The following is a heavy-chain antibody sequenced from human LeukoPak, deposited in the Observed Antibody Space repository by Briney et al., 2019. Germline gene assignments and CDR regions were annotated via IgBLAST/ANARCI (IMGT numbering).Heavy chain of an antibody. D-gene: IGHD4-17*01. CDR3: ASYDYGGLDY. Sequence: PSETLSLTCTVSGGSISSSSYYWSWIRQPPGKGLEWIGYIYYSGSTNYNPSLKSRVAISVDTSKNQFSLKLSSVTAADTAVYYCASYDYGGLDYWGQGTLVTVSS. V-gene: IGHV4-61*05. J-gene: IGHJ4*02. CDR2: IYYSGST. CDR1: GGSISSSSYY.